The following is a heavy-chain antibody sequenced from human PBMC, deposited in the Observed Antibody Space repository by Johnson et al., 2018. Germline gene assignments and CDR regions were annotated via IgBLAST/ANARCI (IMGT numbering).Heavy chain of an antibody. Sequence: QVQLVQSGGGVVQPGRSLRLSCAASGFTFSSYGMHWVRQAPGKGLEWVAVISYDGSNKYYADSVKGRFTISRDNSKNTLYLQMNSLRAEDPAVYYCAKDTYYYVSSGNAFDIWGQGTMVTVSS. V-gene: IGHV3-30*18. J-gene: IGHJ3*02. CDR3: AKDTYYYVSSGNAFDI. CDR1: GFTFSSYG. CDR2: ISYDGSNK. D-gene: IGHD3-22*01.